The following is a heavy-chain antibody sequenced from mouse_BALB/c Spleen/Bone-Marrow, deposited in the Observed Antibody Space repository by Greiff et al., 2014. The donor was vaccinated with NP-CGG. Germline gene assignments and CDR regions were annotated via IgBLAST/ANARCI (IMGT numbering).Heavy chain of an antibody. CDR1: GYTFTDYA. J-gene: IGHJ4*01. Sequence: QVQLQQSGPELVRPGVSVKISCKGSGYTFTDYAMHWVKQSHAKSLEWIGVISTYSGNTNYNQKFKGKVTMTVDKSSSTAYMELARLTSEDSAIYYCARYGYGSSYYAMDYWGQGTSVTVSS. V-gene: IGHV1-67*01. D-gene: IGHD1-1*01. CDR3: ARYGYGSSYYAMDY. CDR2: ISTYSGNT.